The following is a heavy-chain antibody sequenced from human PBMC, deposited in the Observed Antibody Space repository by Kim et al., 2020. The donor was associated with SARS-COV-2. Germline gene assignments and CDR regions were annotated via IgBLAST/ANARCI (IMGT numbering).Heavy chain of an antibody. V-gene: IGHV3-33*01. CDR1: GFTFSNYG. J-gene: IGHJ4*02. Sequence: GGSLRLSCAASGFTFSNYGMHWVRQAPGKGLEWVAVIWYDGSSKYYADSVKGRFTISRDNFKNTLYLQMNSLRAEDTAIYYCASAGGGFGQLFAFDDWGQGTLVTVSS. CDR3: ASAGGGFGQLFAFDD. CDR2: IWYDGSSK. D-gene: IGHD3-10*01.